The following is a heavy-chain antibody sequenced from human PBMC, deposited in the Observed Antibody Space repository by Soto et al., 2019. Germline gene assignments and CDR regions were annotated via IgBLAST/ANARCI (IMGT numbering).Heavy chain of an antibody. D-gene: IGHD5-18*01. CDR1: GFSLSTSGVG. V-gene: IGHV2-5*02. CDR3: AHRNPPDTAMVDAFDY. J-gene: IGHJ4*02. CDR2: IYWDDDK. Sequence: QITLKESGPTLVKPTQTLTLTCTFSGFSLSTSGVGVGWIRQPPGKALEWLALIYWDDDKLYTPSLKSRLTITKDTTKNQVVLTMTNMDPVDTATYYCAHRNPPDTAMVDAFDYWGQGTLVTVSS.